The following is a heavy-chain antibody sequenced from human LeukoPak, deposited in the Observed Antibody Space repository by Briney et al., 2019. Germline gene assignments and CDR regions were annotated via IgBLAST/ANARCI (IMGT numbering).Heavy chain of an antibody. V-gene: IGHV1-18*01. D-gene: IGHD3-9*01. Sequence: GASVRVSCTASTYTFTRYGISWVRQAPGQGLEWMGWISGYNGNTNYAQKFLGRVSMTADTATSTAYMELRSLTSDDTAMYYCARESRGYDILTGYYYYYYMDVWGKGTTVTVSS. CDR1: TYTFTRYG. CDR3: ARESRGYDILTGYYYYYYMDV. CDR2: ISGYNGNT. J-gene: IGHJ6*03.